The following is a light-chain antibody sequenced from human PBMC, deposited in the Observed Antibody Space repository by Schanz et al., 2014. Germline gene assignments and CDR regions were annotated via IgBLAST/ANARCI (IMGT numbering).Light chain of an antibody. Sequence: EIVLTQSPGTLSLSPGERATLSCRASQSVSSSYLAWYQQKPGQAPRLLIYGASTRATGIPARFSGSGSGTEFTLPISSLQSEDFAVYYCQQYGNWPPYTFGQGTKLEIK. CDR2: GAS. J-gene: IGKJ2*01. CDR3: QQYGNWPPYT. V-gene: IGKV3-20*01. CDR1: QSVSSSY.